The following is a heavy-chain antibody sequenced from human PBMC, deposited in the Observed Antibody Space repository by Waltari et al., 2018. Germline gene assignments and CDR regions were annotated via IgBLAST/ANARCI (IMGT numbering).Heavy chain of an antibody. CDR2: ISWKRGSR. J-gene: IGHJ4*02. CDR3: ARDREGYSYGEFDD. Sequence: VQLLESGGGLVQPGRSLSLSCPASPFPFDDYAIHSVRQAPGQGLEWVSGISWKRGSRGYAECGRGSVAIIGDNAKNCLDMEMNTVGDEDTALYDCARDREGYSYGEFDDWGKGTTVTVSS. CDR1: PFPFDDYA. V-gene: IGHV3-9*01. D-gene: IGHD5-18*01.